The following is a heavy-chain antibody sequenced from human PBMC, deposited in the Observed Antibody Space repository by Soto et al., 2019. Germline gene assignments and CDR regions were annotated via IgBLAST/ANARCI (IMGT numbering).Heavy chain of an antibody. CDR3: ARDPGGTTGIDY. CDR1: GGTFSSYA. J-gene: IGHJ4*02. Sequence: SVKVSCKASGGTFSSYAISWVRQAPGQGLEWMGGVIPILGTANYAQKFQGRVTITADESTSTAYMELSSLRSEDTAVYYCARDPGGTTGIDYWGQGTLVTVSS. CDR2: VIPILGTA. V-gene: IGHV1-69*13. D-gene: IGHD1-1*01.